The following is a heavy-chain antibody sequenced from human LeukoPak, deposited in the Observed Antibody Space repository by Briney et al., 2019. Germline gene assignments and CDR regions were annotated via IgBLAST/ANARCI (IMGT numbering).Heavy chain of an antibody. V-gene: IGHV1-69*04. D-gene: IGHD3-16*01. CDR1: GATFSSYA. CDR3: ARGGPYVWGSRSPYCFDY. J-gene: IGHJ4*02. CDR2: IIPMLGTV. Sequence: SVKVSCKASGATFSSYAINWVRQAPGQGLEWVGRIIPMLGTVNYAQKFQGRVTMTTDTSTSTAYMELRSLRSDDTAVYYCARGGPYVWGSRSPYCFDYWGQGTLVTGSS.